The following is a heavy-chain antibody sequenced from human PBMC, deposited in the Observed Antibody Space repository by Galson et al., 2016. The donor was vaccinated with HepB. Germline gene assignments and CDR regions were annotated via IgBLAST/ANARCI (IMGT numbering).Heavy chain of an antibody. D-gene: IGHD1-26*01. Sequence: SLRLSCAVSGLSFSDYPMHWVRQAPGKGLEWVAVISYDGSNNFYADSVKGRFTISRDNSKNTLYLQMNSLRAEDTAVYYCAREFGNSGSFVFDYWGQGTLVTVSS. V-gene: IGHV3-30-3*01. J-gene: IGHJ4*02. CDR1: GLSFSDYP. CDR3: AREFGNSGSFVFDY. CDR2: ISYDGSNN.